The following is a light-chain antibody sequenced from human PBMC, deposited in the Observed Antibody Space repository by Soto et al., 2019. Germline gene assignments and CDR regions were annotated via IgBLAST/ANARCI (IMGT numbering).Light chain of an antibody. V-gene: IGLV2-14*01. CDR1: SRDVGGFYF. J-gene: IGLJ1*01. CDR2: DVC. Sequence: QSVLTQPASVSGSPGQSITISCTGTSRDVGGFYFVSLYQQHPGKAPKLMIYDVCNRPSGVFNRFSGSKSGNTASLTISGLQAEDEADYYCSSYTSSSTYVFGTGTKVTVL. CDR3: SSYTSSSTYV.